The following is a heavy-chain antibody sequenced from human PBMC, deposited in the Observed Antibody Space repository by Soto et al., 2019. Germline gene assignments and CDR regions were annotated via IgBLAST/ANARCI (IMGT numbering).Heavy chain of an antibody. CDR1: GFPFRNFA. V-gene: IGHV3-23*05. Sequence: PGGSLRLSCAASGFPFRNFAMAWVRQAPGKGLEWFSIISNSGSSTYHGDSVKGRFTTSRDNSKGTLSLHMRGVRIDDTAVYFCARADLLWDSFDLWGQGPLVTVSS. CDR2: ISNSGSST. CDR3: ARADLLWDSFDL. J-gene: IGHJ4*02. D-gene: IGHD2-2*01.